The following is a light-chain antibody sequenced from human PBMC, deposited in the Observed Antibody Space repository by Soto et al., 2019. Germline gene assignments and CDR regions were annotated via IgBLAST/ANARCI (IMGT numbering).Light chain of an antibody. CDR2: TTS. CDR1: QSVGSN. V-gene: IGKV3-15*01. CDR3: QQYNTWPRT. J-gene: IGKJ1*01. Sequence: EIVMTQSPATLSVSPGERATLSCRASQSVGSNLAWYQQKPGQAPRLLIYTTSTRAAGVPARFSGSGSGTDFTLSISSLQSEDSAIYYCQQYNTWPRTFGQGTKVDIK.